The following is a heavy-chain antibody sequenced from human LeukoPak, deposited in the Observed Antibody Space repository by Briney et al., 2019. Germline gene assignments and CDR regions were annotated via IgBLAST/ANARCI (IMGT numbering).Heavy chain of an antibody. CDR1: VGSISSYY. CDR3: ARRPVVVITTAHYYYYMDV. D-gene: IGHD3-22*01. Sequence: SETLSLTCTVSVGSISSYYWSWIRQPPGKGLEWIGYIYYSGSTNYNPSLKSRVTISVDTSKNQFSLKLSSVTAADTAVYYCARRPVVVITTAHYYYYMDVWGKGTTVTVSS. CDR2: IYYSGST. J-gene: IGHJ6*03. V-gene: IGHV4-59*12.